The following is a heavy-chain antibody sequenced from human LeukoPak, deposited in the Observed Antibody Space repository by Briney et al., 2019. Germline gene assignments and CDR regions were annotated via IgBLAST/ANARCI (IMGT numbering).Heavy chain of an antibody. CDR3: ARESIYYYGSGSYSKTFDY. CDR2: INPNSGGT. CDR1: GYTFTDYY. V-gene: IGHV1-2*02. D-gene: IGHD3-10*01. J-gene: IGHJ4*02. Sequence: GASVKVSYTGSGYTFTDYYMHWVRQAPGQGMERMGWINPNSGGTYYAQQFQGRVTMTRDTSISTAYMELSRLTSDDTAVYYCARESIYYYGSGSYSKTFDYWGQGTLVTVSS.